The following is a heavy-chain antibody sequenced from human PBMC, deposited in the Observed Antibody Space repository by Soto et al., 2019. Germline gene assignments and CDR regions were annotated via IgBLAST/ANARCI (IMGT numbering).Heavy chain of an antibody. V-gene: IGHV4-31*03. CDR2: IYYNGGT. Sequence: QVQVQESGPGLVRPSQTLSLTCTVSGGSIERGAYYWSWIRQHPVKGLEWIGYIYYNGGTDYNPSLKSRITISLDTSKNAISLRLSSVTAADTAVYYCARDQGGRALTGSGMEVWGQGTTVIVS. J-gene: IGHJ6*02. D-gene: IGHD1-26*01. CDR1: GGSIERGAYY. CDR3: ARDQGGRALTGSGMEV.